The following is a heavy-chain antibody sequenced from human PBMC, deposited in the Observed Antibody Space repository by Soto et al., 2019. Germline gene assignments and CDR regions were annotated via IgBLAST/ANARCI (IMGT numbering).Heavy chain of an antibody. CDR1: GFTFSSYW. J-gene: IGHJ6*02. CDR3: ARDDVVVPAAIGYYYYGMDV. CDR2: IKQDGSEK. D-gene: IGHD2-2*01. V-gene: IGHV3-7*03. Sequence: PVGSLRLSGAASGFTFSSYWMSWVRQAPGKGLEWVANIKQDGSEKYYVDSVKGRFTISRDNAKNSLYLQMNSLRAEDTAVYYCARDDVVVPAAIGYYYYGMDVWGQGTTVTVSS.